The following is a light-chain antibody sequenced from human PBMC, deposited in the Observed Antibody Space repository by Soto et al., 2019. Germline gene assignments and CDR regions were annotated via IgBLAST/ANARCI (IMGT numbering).Light chain of an antibody. CDR1: QSVSSSY. V-gene: IGKV3-20*01. CDR2: GAS. CDR3: QQYIDWPRT. J-gene: IGKJ1*01. Sequence: EIVLTQSPGTLSLSPWERATLSCRASQSVSSSYLAWYQQKPGQAPRLLIYGASSRATGIPDRFSGSGSGTEFTLTISSLQSEDFTVYYCQQYIDWPRTFGQGTKVDIK.